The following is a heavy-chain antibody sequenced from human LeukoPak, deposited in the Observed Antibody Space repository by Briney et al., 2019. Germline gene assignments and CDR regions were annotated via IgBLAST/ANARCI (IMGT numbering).Heavy chain of an antibody. CDR2: IRYGGSNK. V-gene: IGHV3-30*02. D-gene: IGHD3-10*01. CDR3: AKDGRRRKTYYYGSGSYPE. Sequence: GGSLRLSCAASGFTFSSYGMHWVRQAPGKGLEWVAFIRYGGSNKYYADSVKGRFTISRDNSKNTLYLQMNSLRTEDTAVYYCAKDGRRRKTYYYGSGSYPEWGQGTLVTVSS. CDR1: GFTFSSYG. J-gene: IGHJ4*02.